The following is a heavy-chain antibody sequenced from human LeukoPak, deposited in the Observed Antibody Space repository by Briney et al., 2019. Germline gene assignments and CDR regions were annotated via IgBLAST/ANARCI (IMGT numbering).Heavy chain of an antibody. CDR1: GGSFSGYY. J-gene: IGHJ4*02. V-gene: IGHV4-34*01. CDR2: INHSGST. Sequence: SETLSLTCAVYGGSFSGYYWSWIRQPPGKGLEWIGEINHSGSTNYNPSLKSRVTISVDTSKNQFSPRLSSVTAADTAVYYCARQTGSGLFSLPGGQGTLVTVSS. CDR3: ARQTGSGLFSLP. D-gene: IGHD3-10*01.